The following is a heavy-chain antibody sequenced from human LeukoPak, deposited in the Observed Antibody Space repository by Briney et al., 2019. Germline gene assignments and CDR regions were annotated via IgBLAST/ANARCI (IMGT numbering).Heavy chain of an antibody. CDR1: GGSISSGGYY. Sequence: SETLSLTCTVSGGSISSGGYYWSWIRQHPGRGLEWIGDIYNSGSTSYNPSLKSRVTTSVDTSKKQFSLNLTSVTAADTAMYYCARRRAYSSSGGGFDLWGRGTLVTVSS. CDR3: ARRRAYSSSGGGFDL. D-gene: IGHD6-13*01. CDR2: IYNSGST. V-gene: IGHV4-31*03. J-gene: IGHJ2*01.